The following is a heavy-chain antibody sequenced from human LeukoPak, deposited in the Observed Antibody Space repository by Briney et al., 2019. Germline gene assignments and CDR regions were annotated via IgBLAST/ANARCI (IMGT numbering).Heavy chain of an antibody. CDR1: GGTFSNDP. Sequence: ASVKVSCKASGGTFSNDPISWVRQAPGQGLEWMGRVIPIFGTTNYAQKFQGRITVAADTSTSTAYMELRSLRSDDTTVYFCGRVSGEGYDMRGYYVSGGQGTLVTVSS. CDR2: VIPIFGTT. J-gene: IGHJ4*02. V-gene: IGHV1-69*06. CDR3: GRVSGEGYDMRGYYVS. D-gene: IGHD5-12*01.